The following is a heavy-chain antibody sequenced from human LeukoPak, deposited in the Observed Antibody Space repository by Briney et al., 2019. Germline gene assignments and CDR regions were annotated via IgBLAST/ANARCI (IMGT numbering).Heavy chain of an antibody. CDR3: ARITMVRGVIMDY. CDR2: IKQDGSEK. V-gene: IGHV3-7*03. CDR1: GFTFSSYW. D-gene: IGHD3-10*01. Sequence: GGSLRLSCAASGFTFSSYWMSWVRQAPGKGLEWVANIKQDGSEKYYVDSVKGRFTISRDNAKDSLYLQMNSLRAEDTAVYYCARITMVRGVIMDYWGQGTLVTVSS. J-gene: IGHJ4*02.